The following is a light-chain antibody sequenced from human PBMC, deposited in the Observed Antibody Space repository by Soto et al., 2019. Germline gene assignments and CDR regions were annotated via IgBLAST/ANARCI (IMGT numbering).Light chain of an antibody. J-gene: IGKJ4*01. CDR1: KSVYSNF. Sequence: ELAVTQSLGPLSLSPGERATLSCRASKSVYSNFLAWYQQKSGQAPRLLIYGASSRATGIPDRFSGGGPGTDFTLTIIRLEPEDFAVYYCQQLSSYPLTFGGGTKVDIK. CDR3: QQLSSYPLT. V-gene: IGKV3-20*01. CDR2: GAS.